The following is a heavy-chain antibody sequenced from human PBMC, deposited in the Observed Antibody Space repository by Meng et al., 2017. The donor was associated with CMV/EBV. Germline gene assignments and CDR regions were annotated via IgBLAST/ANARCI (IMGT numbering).Heavy chain of an antibody. V-gene: IGHV3-30*04. Sequence: GGSLRLSCAASGFTFSSYAMHWVRQAPGKGLEWVAVISYDGGNKYYADSVKGRFTISRDNSKNTLYLQMNSLRAEDTAVYYCARSGYCSSTSCYEGWFDPWGQGTLVTVSS. CDR2: ISYDGGNK. D-gene: IGHD2-2*01. CDR3: ARSGYCSSTSCYEGWFDP. CDR1: GFTFSSYA. J-gene: IGHJ5*02.